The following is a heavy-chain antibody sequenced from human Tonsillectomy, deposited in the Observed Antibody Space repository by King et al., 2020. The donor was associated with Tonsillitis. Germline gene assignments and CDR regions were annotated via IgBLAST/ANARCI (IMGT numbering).Heavy chain of an antibody. CDR2: IYYSGST. V-gene: IGHV4-59*01. D-gene: IGHD2-21*01. J-gene: IGHJ4*02. Sequence: VQLQESGPGLVKPSETLSLTCTVSGGSISSYYWSWIRQPPGKGLEWIGYIYYSGSTNYNPSLKSRVTISVDTSKNQFSLKLSSVTAADTAVYYCAGKSKGRFVDFDYWGQGTLVTVSS. CDR3: AGKSKGRFVDFDY. CDR1: GGSISSYY.